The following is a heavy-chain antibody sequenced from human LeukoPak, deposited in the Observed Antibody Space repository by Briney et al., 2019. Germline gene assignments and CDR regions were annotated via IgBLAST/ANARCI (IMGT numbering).Heavy chain of an antibody. Sequence: GGSLRLSYAASGFTFSSYGMHWVRQAPGKGLEWVAVISYHGSSTYYGDSVKGRFTISRDNSKNTLYLQMNSLRPEDTAVYYCARGVATSGGPASYYFYGLAVWGQGTTVTVSS. V-gene: IGHV3-30*19. CDR2: ISYHGSST. J-gene: IGHJ6*02. D-gene: IGHD6-13*01. CDR1: GFTFSSYG. CDR3: ARGVATSGGPASYYFYGLAV.